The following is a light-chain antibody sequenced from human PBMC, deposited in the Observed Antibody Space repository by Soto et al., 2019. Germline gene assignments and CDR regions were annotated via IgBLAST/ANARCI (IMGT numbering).Light chain of an antibody. V-gene: IGLV2-14*01. J-gene: IGLJ3*02. CDR1: RSHVGGHNF. Sequence: QSALTQPASVSGSPGQSITISCNGGRSHVGGHNFVSWFQQHPGKAPKFIIYGVSNRPSGISNRFSGSKSGNTASLTISGLQPEDEADYYCSSYTTSFNWVLGGGTKLTVL. CDR2: GVS. CDR3: SSYTTSFNWV.